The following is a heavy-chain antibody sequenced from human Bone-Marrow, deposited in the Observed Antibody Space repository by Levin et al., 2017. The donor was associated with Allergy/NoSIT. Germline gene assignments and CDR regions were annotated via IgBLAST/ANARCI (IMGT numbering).Heavy chain of an antibody. J-gene: IGHJ3*02. CDR1: GYSFTHYA. CDR3: ARELPYFSASGSSRPPLDAFDI. Sequence: PLASVKVSCKASGYSFTHYAINWVRQAPGQGLEWMGWINIHTGNPTYVQAFTGRFVFSFDTSVSTAYLQISSLKAEDTAVYYCARELPYFSASGSSRPPLDAFDIWGQGTRVTVSS. V-gene: IGHV7-4-1*02. D-gene: IGHD3-16*02. CDR2: INIHTGNP.